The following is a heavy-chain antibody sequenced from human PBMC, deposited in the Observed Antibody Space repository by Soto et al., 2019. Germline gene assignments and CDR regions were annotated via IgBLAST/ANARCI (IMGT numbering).Heavy chain of an antibody. V-gene: IGHV1-18*01. D-gene: IGHD5-12*01. CDR2: NSPDNGNT. CDR1: GYTFTIYG. J-gene: IGHJ6*02. CDR3: AIALGYSGYAGMDV. Sequence: QVQLVQSGGEVKKPGASVKVYCKASGYTFTIYGINWVRQAPGKGLEWMGWNSPDNGNTNYAQKLQGRVTMTTDTSTRTAYMELRSLRPDDTAVYYFAIALGYSGYAGMDVWGQGTTVTVSS.